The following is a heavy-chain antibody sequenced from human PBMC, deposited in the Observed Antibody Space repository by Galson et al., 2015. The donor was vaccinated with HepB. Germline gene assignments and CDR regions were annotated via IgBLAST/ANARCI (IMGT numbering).Heavy chain of an antibody. D-gene: IGHD1-1*01. CDR3: SKPLHTTYYYGMDV. Sequence: SLRLSCAASGFTFSSYGMHWVRQAPGKGLEWVAVISYDGSNKYYADSVKGRFTISRDNSKNTLYLQMNSLRAEDTAVYYCSKPLHTTYYYGMDVWGQGTTVTVSS. V-gene: IGHV3-30*18. CDR1: GFTFSSYG. J-gene: IGHJ6*02. CDR2: ISYDGSNK.